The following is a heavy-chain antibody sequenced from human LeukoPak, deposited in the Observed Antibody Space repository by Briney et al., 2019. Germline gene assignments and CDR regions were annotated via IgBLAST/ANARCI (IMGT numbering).Heavy chain of an antibody. V-gene: IGHV3-23*01. CDR3: AKRSVEWLLYFDY. CDR2: ISGSGGST. Sequence: GGSLRLSCAASRFTFSSYAMSWVRQAPGKGLEWVSAISGSGGSTYYADSVKGRFTISRDNSKNTLYLQMNSLRAEDTAVYYCAKRSVEWLLYFDYWGQGTLVTVSS. D-gene: IGHD3-3*01. CDR1: RFTFSSYA. J-gene: IGHJ4*02.